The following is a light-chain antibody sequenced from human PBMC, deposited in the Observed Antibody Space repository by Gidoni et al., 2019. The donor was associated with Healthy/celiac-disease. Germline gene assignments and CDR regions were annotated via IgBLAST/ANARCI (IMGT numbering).Light chain of an antibody. CDR2: LGS. CDR3: MQALQTPYT. Sequence: DIVMTQSPLSLPVTPGEPASIPCRSSQSLLHSNGYNYLDWYLQKAGQAPQLLIYLGSNRASGVADRFSGSGSGTDFTLKISRVEAEDVGVYYCMQALQTPYTFGQGTKLEIK. J-gene: IGKJ2*01. V-gene: IGKV2-28*01. CDR1: QSLLHSNGYNY.